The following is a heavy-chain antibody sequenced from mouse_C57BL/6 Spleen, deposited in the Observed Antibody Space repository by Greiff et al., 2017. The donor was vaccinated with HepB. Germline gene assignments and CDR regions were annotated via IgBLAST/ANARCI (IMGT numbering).Heavy chain of an antibody. J-gene: IGHJ2*01. CDR1: GYTFTSYW. Sequence: QVQLKQPGAELVRPGTSVKLSCKASGYTFTSYWMHWVKQRPGQGLEWIGVIDPSDSYTNYNQKFKGKATLTVDTSSSTAYMQLSSLTSEDSAVYYCAGDDYWGQGTTLTVSS. V-gene: IGHV1-59*01. CDR2: IDPSDSYT. CDR3: AGDDY.